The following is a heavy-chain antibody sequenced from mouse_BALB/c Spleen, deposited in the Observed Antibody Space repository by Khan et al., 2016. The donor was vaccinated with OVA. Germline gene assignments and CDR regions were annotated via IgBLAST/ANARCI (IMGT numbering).Heavy chain of an antibody. Sequence: VELVESGPELVRPGVSVKISCTGSGFTFTDYSMPWVKQSHAKSLEWIGVISTDSVNTNYNQKFKGKATLTVDKSSSTAYMELARMTSEDSAIYYCAIRDYFDYWGQGTTLTVSS. V-gene: IGHV1S137*01. CDR2: ISTDSVNT. CDR3: AIRDYFDY. J-gene: IGHJ2*01. CDR1: GFTFTDYS.